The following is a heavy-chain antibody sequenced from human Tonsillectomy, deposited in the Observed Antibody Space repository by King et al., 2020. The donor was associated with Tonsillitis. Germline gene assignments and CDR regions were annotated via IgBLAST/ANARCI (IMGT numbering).Heavy chain of an antibody. D-gene: IGHD3-3*01. CDR1: GFTFSNYA. Sequence: VQLVESGGGVVQPGRSLRLSCAASGFTFSNYAMHLVRQAPGKGLEWVAVISYDGSNKYYADSVKGLFTFSRDNSKNTLYLQMNSLRAEDTAVYYCAKAGYDFWSISYWGQGTLVTVSS. CDR2: ISYDGSNK. J-gene: IGHJ4*02. CDR3: AKAGYDFWSISY. V-gene: IGHV3-30*18.